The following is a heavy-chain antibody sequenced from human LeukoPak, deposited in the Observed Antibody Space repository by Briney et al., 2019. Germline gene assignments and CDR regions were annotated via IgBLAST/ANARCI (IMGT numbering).Heavy chain of an antibody. CDR2: IYSGGST. J-gene: IGHJ4*02. D-gene: IGHD2-2*01. CDR3: ARLPRYCSSTSCFSVDY. V-gene: IGHV3-66*02. Sequence: PGGSLRLSCAASGFTVSSNYMSWDRQAPGRGLEWVSVIYSGGSTYYADSVKGRFTISRDNSKNTLYLQMNSLRAEDTAVYYCARLPRYCSSTSCFSVDYWGQGTPVTVSS. CDR1: GFTVSSNY.